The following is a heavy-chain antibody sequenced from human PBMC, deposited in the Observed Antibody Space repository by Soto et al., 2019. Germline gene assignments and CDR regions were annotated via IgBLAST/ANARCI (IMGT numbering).Heavy chain of an antibody. CDR3: ARARRYNWNYQTSGGMDV. V-gene: IGHV3-30-3*01. CDR2: ISYDGSNK. CDR1: GFTFSSYA. D-gene: IGHD1-7*01. J-gene: IGHJ6*02. Sequence: GGSLRLSCAASGFTFSSYAMHWVRQAPGKGLEWVAVISYDGSNKYYADSVKGRFTISRDNSKNTLYLQMNSLRAEDTAVYYCARARRYNWNYQTSGGMDVWGQGTTVTVSS.